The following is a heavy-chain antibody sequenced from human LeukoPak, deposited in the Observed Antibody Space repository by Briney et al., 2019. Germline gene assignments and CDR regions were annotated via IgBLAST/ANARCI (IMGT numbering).Heavy chain of an antibody. CDR1: GYSFTNDW. J-gene: IGHJ3*01. D-gene: IGHD3-10*01. Sequence: GESPMISCKGSGYSFTNDWISWVRQMPGKGLEWMGRIDPSDSYASYSPSFQGHVTFSADKSLSTAYLQWSSLKASDTGMYYCARPLPGETHAFAFWGRGTMVTVSS. CDR2: IDPSDSYA. V-gene: IGHV5-10-1*01. CDR3: ARPLPGETHAFAF.